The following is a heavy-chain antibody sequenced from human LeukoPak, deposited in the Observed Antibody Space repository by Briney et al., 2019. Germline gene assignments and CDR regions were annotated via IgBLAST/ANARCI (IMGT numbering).Heavy chain of an antibody. CDR3: ARGGNCSINTCYAF. Sequence: SLKVSCKASGGTFSSYAVSWVRQAPGQGLEWMGGIIPIFGCTNYAQKFQGRVTITADDSTGTAYMELSSLTSGDTAVYYCARGGNCSINTCYAFWGQGTLVTVFS. CDR1: GGTFSSYA. J-gene: IGHJ4*02. D-gene: IGHD2-2*01. CDR2: IIPIFGCT. V-gene: IGHV1-69*01.